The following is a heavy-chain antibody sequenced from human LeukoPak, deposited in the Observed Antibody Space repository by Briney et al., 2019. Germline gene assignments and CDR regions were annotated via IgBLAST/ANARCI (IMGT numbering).Heavy chain of an antibody. D-gene: IGHD6-13*01. J-gene: IGHJ3*02. V-gene: IGHV3-74*01. CDR1: GFTFSSYW. CDR3: TRRAAALDAFDI. CDR2: IKSDGSST. Sequence: GGSLRLSCAASGFTFSSYWVHWVRQAPGKGLVWVSRIKSDGSSTTYADSVKGRFTISRDNAKNTLYLQMNSLRAEDTAVYYCTRRAAALDAFDIWGQGTMITVSS.